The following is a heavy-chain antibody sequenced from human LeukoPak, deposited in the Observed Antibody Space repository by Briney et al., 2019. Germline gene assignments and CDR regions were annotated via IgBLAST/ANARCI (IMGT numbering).Heavy chain of an antibody. V-gene: IGHV1-69*13. CDR1: GGTFSSYA. CDR3: ARDLGSSSPGDY. D-gene: IGHD6-6*01. Sequence: SVKVSCKASGGTFSSYAINWVRQAPGQGLEWMGGIIPIFGTANYAQKFQGRVTITADESTSTAYMELSSLRSEDTAVYYCARDLGSSSPGDYWGQGTLVTVSS. CDR2: IIPIFGTA. J-gene: IGHJ4*02.